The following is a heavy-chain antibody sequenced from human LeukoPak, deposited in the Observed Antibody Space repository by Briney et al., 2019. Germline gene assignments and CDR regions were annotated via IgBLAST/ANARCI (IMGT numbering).Heavy chain of an antibody. D-gene: IGHD3-9*01. J-gene: IGHJ4*02. Sequence: GSLRLSCAASGFTFSDYYMSWIRQAPGKGLEWIGSIYYSGSTYYNPSLKSRVTISVDTSKNQFSLKLSSVTAADTAVYYCARHSDDILTGYRSNYFDYWGQGTLVTVSS. CDR2: IYYSGST. CDR3: ARHSDDILTGYRSNYFDY. CDR1: GFTFSDYY. V-gene: IGHV4-39*01.